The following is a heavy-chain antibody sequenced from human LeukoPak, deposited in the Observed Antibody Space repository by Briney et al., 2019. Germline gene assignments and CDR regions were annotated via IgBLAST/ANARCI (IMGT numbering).Heavy chain of an antibody. CDR2: ITESSGST. J-gene: IGHJ4*02. V-gene: IGHV3-23*01. CDR3: AKVPRLTTGY. Sequence: PGGSLRLSCAASGFTFSSYTMSWVRQAPGKGLEWVSFITESSGSTYYADSVKGRFTISRDNSKNALYLQMNSLRAEDTAVYYCAKVPRLTTGYWGQGTLVTISS. CDR1: GFTFSSYT. D-gene: IGHD4-17*01.